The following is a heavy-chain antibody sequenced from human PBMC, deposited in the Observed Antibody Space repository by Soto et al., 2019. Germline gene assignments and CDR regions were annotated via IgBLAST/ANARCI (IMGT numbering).Heavy chain of an antibody. CDR3: ARTTMVRRVSLCYYGRHV. D-gene: IGHD3-10*01. V-gene: IGHV1-2*02. CDR1: GDTFSSYS. J-gene: IGHJ6*02. Sequence: ASVKVSCKASGDTFSSYSMSWVRQAPGQGLEWMGWINPNSGGTNYAQKFQGRVTITRDTSTSTAYMELSRLRSDDTAVYYCARTTMVRRVSLCYYGRHVWGQRTTVT. CDR2: INPNSGGT.